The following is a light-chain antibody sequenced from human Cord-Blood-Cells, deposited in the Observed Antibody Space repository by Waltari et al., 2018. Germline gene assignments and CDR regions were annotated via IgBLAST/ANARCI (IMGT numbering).Light chain of an antibody. V-gene: IGLV2-14*01. Sequence: QSALTQPASVSGSPGQSLTISCTGTSSDVGGYNYVSWYQPHPGKAPKLMIYDVSNRPSWVSNRLSGSKAGNTASLTISGLQAEDEADYYCSSYTSSSTLWVFGGGTKLTVL. CDR2: DVS. CDR3: SSYTSSSTLWV. J-gene: IGLJ3*02. CDR1: SSDVGGYNY.